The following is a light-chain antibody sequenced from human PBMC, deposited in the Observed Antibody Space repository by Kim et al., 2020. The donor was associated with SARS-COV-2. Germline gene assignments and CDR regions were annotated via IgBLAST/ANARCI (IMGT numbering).Light chain of an antibody. Sequence: SYELTQPPSMSVSPGQTARITCSGDALPKQYAYWYQQKSGQAPVMLIYKDSERPSGIPERFSGSSSGTRVTLTISGVQAEDEGDYYCRSVDSSGTYVVFGGGTKLTVL. V-gene: IGLV3-25*03. CDR3: RSVDSSGTYVV. CDR2: KDS. CDR1: ALPKQY. J-gene: IGLJ2*01.